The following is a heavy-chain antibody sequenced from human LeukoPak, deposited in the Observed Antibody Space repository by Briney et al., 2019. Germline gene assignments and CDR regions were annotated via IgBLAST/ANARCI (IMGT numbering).Heavy chain of an antibody. CDR2: INHSGST. D-gene: IGHD1-26*01. J-gene: IGHJ3*02. Sequence: SETLSLTCAVCGGSFSGYYWSWIRQPPGKGLEWIGEINHSGSTNYNPSLKSRVTISVDTSRNQFSLKLSSVTAADTAVYYCARRVRGSYYGLDAFDIWGQGTMVTVSS. V-gene: IGHV4-34*01. CDR1: GGSFSGYY. CDR3: ARRVRGSYYGLDAFDI.